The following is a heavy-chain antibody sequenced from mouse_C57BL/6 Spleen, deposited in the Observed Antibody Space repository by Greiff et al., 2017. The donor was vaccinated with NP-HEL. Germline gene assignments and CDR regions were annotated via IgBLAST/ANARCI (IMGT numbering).Heavy chain of an antibody. J-gene: IGHJ3*01. V-gene: IGHV1-75*01. Sequence: VQLQESGPELVKPGASVKISCKASGYTFTDYYINWVKQRPGQGLEWIGWIFPGSGSTYYNEKFKGKATLTVDKSSSTAYMLLSSLTSEDSAVFFGAKARYSTCTCFAYWGQGTLVTVSA. CDR3: AKARYSTCTCFAY. CDR2: IFPGSGST. D-gene: IGHD2-5*01. CDR1: GYTFTDYY.